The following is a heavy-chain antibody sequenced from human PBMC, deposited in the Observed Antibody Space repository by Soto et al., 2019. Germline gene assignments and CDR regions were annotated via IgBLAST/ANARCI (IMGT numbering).Heavy chain of an antibody. CDR3: ARLYYDYV. J-gene: IGHJ6*02. CDR1: GFTFVTYS. Sequence: GGSLRLSCAGSGFTFVTYSMNWVRQAAGKGLEWIAYISYDSDTIQYADSVKGRFTISRDNAKNSLYLQMNSLRDEDTAVYYCARLYYDYVWGQGTTVTVSS. CDR2: ISYDSDTI. D-gene: IGHD3-3*01. V-gene: IGHV3-48*02.